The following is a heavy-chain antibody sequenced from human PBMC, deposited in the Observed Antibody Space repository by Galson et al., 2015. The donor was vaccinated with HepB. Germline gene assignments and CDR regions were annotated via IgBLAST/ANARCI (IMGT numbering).Heavy chain of an antibody. D-gene: IGHD2-15*01. J-gene: IGHJ4*03. Sequence: SLRLSCATSGFTFGDSGMGWFRQTPGKGLEWVGFIRSRTYGGTTEYAASVRGRFTISRDDPKSIAYLQMSSLQSEDTAVYYCTKETDCSGTSCYDYWGQGTLVTVSS. CDR2: IRSRTYGGTT. CDR1: GFTFGDSG. CDR3: TKETDCSGTSCYDY. V-gene: IGHV3-49*03.